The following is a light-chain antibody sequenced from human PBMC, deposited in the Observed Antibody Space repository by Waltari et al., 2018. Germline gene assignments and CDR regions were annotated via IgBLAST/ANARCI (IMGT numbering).Light chain of an antibody. CDR3: QQRDSWPLT. Sequence: ELVLTQSPDTLSVSPGERAALSCKASQNVGSQLGRYQQRPGQAPRLLIDDVANRASGVPARFSGSGSGTDFTLTISSLEPEDVAVYYCQQRDSWPLTFGGGTKVEIK. V-gene: IGKV3-11*01. CDR1: QNVGSQ. CDR2: DVA. J-gene: IGKJ4*01.